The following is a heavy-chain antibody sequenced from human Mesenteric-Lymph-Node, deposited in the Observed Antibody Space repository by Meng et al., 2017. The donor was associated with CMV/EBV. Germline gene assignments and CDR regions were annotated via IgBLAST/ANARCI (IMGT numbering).Heavy chain of an antibody. CDR3: LGHDFWSGSDY. D-gene: IGHD3-3*01. Sequence: GGSLRLSCAASGFTFSGSAMHWVRQASGKGLEWVGRIRSKANSYATAYAASVKGRFTISRDDSKNTAYLQMNSLKTEDTAVYYCLGHDFWSGSDYWGQGTLVTVSS. CDR2: IRSKANSYAT. J-gene: IGHJ4*02. V-gene: IGHV3-73*01. CDR1: GFTFSGSA.